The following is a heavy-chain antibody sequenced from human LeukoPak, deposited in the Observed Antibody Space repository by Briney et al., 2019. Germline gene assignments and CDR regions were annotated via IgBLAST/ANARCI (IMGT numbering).Heavy chain of an antibody. J-gene: IGHJ3*02. CDR2: INHSGST. Sequence: SETLSLTCAVYGGSFSGYYWSWIRQPPGKGLEWIGEINHSGSTNYNPSLKSRVTISVDTSKNQSSLKLSSVTAADTAVYYCASSEYNYAGAFDIWGQGTMVTVSS. CDR3: ASSEYNYAGAFDI. V-gene: IGHV4-34*01. D-gene: IGHD5-18*01. CDR1: GGSFSGYY.